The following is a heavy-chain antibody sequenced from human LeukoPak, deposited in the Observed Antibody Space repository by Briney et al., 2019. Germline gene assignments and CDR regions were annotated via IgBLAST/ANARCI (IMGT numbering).Heavy chain of an antibody. CDR3: AKRQDILTGYYGY. J-gene: IGHJ4*02. V-gene: IGHV3-11*01. CDR1: GFTFSDYY. CDR2: INFSGSTT. D-gene: IGHD3-9*01. Sequence: PGGSLRLSCAASGFTFSDYYMNWIRQAPGKGLEWVSYINFSGSTTYYADSVKGRFTISRDNSKNTLYLQMNSLRAEDTAVYYCAKRQDILTGYYGYWGQGTLVTVSS.